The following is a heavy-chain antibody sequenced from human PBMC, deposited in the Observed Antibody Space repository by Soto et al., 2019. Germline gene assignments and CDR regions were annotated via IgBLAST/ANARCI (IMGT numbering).Heavy chain of an antibody. CDR1: GYTFTGYY. J-gene: IGHJ4*02. D-gene: IGHD3-10*01. V-gene: IGHV1-2*04. Sequence: QVQLVQSGAEVKKPGASVKVSCKASGYTFTGYYMHWVRQAPGQGLEWMGWINPNSGDTNYAQKFQGWVTMTRDTSISTAYMELSRLRSDDTAVYYCARGGLLWFGEDADGFDYWGQGTLVTVSS. CDR3: ARGGLLWFGEDADGFDY. CDR2: INPNSGDT.